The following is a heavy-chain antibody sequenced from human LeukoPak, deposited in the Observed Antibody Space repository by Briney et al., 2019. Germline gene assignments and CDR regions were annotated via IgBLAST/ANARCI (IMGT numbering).Heavy chain of an antibody. CDR2: INHSGST. J-gene: IGHJ4*02. V-gene: IGHV4-34*01. CDR1: GGSFSGYY. CDR3: ARMYSGTSYYFDY. D-gene: IGHD1-26*01. Sequence: SETLSLTCAVYGGSFSGYYWSWIRQPPGKGLEWIGEINHSGSTNYNPSLKSRVTMSVDTSKNQFSLKLSSVTAADTAAYYCARMYSGTSYYFDYWGQGTLVTVSS.